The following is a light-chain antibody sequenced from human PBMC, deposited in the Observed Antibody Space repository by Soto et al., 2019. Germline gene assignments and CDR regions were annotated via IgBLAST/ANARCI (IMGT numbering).Light chain of an antibody. CDR1: QNVSSN. J-gene: IGKJ1*01. V-gene: IGKV3-15*01. Sequence: EIVMTQSPATLSVSPGERATLSCRASQNVSSNLAWYQQKPGQAPRLLMYGASTRATGIPVRFSGGGSGTEFTLTISSLQSEDFAVYYCQQYNDWRTFGQGTKV. CDR2: GAS. CDR3: QQYNDWRT.